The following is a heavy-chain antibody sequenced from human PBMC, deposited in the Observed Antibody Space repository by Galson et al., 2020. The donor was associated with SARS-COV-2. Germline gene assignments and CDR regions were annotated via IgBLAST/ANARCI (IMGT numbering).Heavy chain of an antibody. CDR3: ASGEVEMATMTRFDYYYGMDV. CDR2: IIPIFGTA. V-gene: IGHV1-69*01. J-gene: IGHJ6*02. Sequence: KISCKASGGTFSSYAISWVRQAPGQGLEWMGGIIPIFGTANYAQKFQGRVTITADESTSTAYMELSSLRSEDTAVYYCASGEVEMATMTRFDYYYGMDVWGQGTTVTVSS. D-gene: IGHD5-12*01. CDR1: GGTFSSYA.